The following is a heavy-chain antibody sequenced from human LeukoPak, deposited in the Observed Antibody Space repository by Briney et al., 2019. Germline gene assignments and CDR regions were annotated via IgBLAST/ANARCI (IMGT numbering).Heavy chain of an antibody. J-gene: IGHJ4*02. CDR2: IYYSGST. V-gene: IGHV4-39*07. CDR3: AGGARGSLFRGVYYFDY. CDR1: GGSISSSSYY. D-gene: IGHD3-10*01. Sequence: PSETLSLTCTVSGGSISSSSYYWGWICQPPGKGLEWIGSIYYSGSTYYNPSLKSRVTISVDTSKNQFSLKLSSVTAADTAVYYCAGGARGSLFRGVYYFDYWGQGTLVTVSS.